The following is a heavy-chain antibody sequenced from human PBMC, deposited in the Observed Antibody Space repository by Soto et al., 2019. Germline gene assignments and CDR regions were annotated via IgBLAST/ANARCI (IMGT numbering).Heavy chain of an antibody. Sequence: QVQLVQSGAEVKKPGSSVKVSCKASGGTFSSYAISWVRQAPGQGLEWMGGIIPIFGTANYAQKFQGRVTITADKSTSTAYMELISLRSEDTAVYYCARGYDYVWVTLGRYYYGMDVWGQGTTVTVSS. V-gene: IGHV1-69*06. D-gene: IGHD3-16*01. CDR3: ARGYDYVWVTLGRYYYGMDV. CDR1: GGTFSSYA. J-gene: IGHJ6*02. CDR2: IIPIFGTA.